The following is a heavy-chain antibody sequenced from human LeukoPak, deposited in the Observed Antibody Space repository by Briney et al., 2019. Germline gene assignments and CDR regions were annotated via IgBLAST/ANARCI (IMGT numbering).Heavy chain of an antibody. J-gene: IGHJ4*02. D-gene: IGHD6-13*01. CDR1: GGSISSYY. V-gene: IGHV4-4*07. CDR2: IYTSGST. CDR3: ASPLRTRIAAAGYFDY. Sequence: SETLSLTCTVSGGSISSYYWSWIRQPAGKGLEWIGRIYTSGSTNYNPSLKSRVTISVDTSKNQFSLKLSSVTAADTAVYYCASPLRTRIAAAGYFDYWGQGTLVTVSS.